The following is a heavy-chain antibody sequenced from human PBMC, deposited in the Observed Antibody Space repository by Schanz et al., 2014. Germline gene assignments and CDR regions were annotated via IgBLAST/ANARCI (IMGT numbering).Heavy chain of an antibody. D-gene: IGHD4-17*01. CDR3: ARGYGDSPTDF. Sequence: QVQLVQSGAEVKKPGSSVKVSCKASGGTFSSYTISWVRQAPGQGLEWMGRISAYTNNTNYAQKVQGRVTMTTDTSTGTAYMELRSLRSDDTAVYYCARGYGDSPTDFWGQGTLVTVSS. V-gene: IGHV1-18*01. CDR2: ISAYTNNT. CDR1: GGTFSSYT. J-gene: IGHJ4*02.